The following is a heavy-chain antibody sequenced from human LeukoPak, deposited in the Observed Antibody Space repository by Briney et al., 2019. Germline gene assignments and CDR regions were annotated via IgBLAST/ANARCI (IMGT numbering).Heavy chain of an antibody. D-gene: IGHD5-18*01. CDR3: ARELSGGYSYGYDY. J-gene: IGHJ4*02. Sequence: GSLKVSCKASGYTFTGYYMHGVRQAPGQGLEWMGWINPNSGGTNYAQKFQGRVTMTRDTSISTAYMELSRLRSDDTAVYYCARELSGGYSYGYDYWGQGTLVTVSS. CDR2: INPNSGGT. V-gene: IGHV1-2*02. CDR1: GYTFTGYY.